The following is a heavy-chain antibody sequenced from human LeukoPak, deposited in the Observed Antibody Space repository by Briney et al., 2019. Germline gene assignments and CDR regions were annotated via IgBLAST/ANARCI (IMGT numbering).Heavy chain of an antibody. CDR3: ARGNIVVVPAAAQLWDLHFDY. V-gene: IGHV4-34*01. CDR2: INHSGST. CDR1: GGSFSGYY. J-gene: IGHJ4*02. D-gene: IGHD2-2*01. Sequence: SETLSLTCAVYGGSFSGYYWSWIRQPPGKGLEWIGEINHSGSTNYNPSLKSRATISVDTSKNQFSLKLSSVTAADTAVFYCARGNIVVVPAAAQLWDLHFDYWGQGTLVTVSS.